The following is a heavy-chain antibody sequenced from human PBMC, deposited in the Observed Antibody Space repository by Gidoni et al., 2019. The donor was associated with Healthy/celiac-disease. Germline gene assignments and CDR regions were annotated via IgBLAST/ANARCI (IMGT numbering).Heavy chain of an antibody. J-gene: IGHJ2*01. CDR2: IWYDGSNK. D-gene: IGHD2-15*01. V-gene: IGHV3-33*01. CDR3: ARPLSCSGSSCYGTDWYFDL. Sequence: QLVAVIWYDGSNKYYADSVKGRFTISRDNSKNTLYLQMNSLRAEDTAVYYCARPLSCSGSSCYGTDWYFDLWGRGTLVTVSS.